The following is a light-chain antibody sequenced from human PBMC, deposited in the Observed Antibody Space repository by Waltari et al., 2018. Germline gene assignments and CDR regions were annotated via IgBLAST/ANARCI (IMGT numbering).Light chain of an antibody. CDR3: QVWDSDGDYVV. V-gene: IGLV3-21*02. CDR1: DIGAKR. J-gene: IGLJ2*01. CDR2: DDT. Sequence: SYVLTQPPSVSVAPGQTARITCGGSDIGAKRVHGYQHKTGQAPLLVVYDDTDRPSGIPGRISGSNSGYTATLSITRVEAGDEADYYCQVWDSDGDYVVFGGGTKLIVL.